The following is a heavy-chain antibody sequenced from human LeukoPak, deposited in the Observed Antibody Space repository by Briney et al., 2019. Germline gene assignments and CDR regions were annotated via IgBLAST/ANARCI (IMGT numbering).Heavy chain of an antibody. D-gene: IGHD1-26*01. V-gene: IGHV1-69*13. CDR1: GGTFSSYA. CDR2: IIPISGTA. CDR3: ARVLYSGSYFGY. Sequence: GASVKVSCKASGGTFSSYAISWVRQAPGQGLEWMGGIIPISGTANYAQKFQGRVTITADESTSTAYMELSSLRSEDTAVYYCARVLYSGSYFGYWGQGTLVTVSS. J-gene: IGHJ4*02.